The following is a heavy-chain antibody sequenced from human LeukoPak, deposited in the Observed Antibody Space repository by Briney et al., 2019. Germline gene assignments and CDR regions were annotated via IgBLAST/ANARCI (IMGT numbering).Heavy chain of an antibody. CDR2: ISSSSSYI. J-gene: IGHJ5*02. CDR1: GFTFSSYS. Sequence: KSGGSLRLSCAASGFTFSSYSMNWVRQAPGKGLEWVSSISSSSSYIYYADSVKGRFTISRDNAKNSLYLQMNSLRAEDTAVYYCAGSGYCSSTSCSFGFDPWGQGTLVTVSS. V-gene: IGHV3-21*01. D-gene: IGHD2-2*01. CDR3: AGSGYCSSTSCSFGFDP.